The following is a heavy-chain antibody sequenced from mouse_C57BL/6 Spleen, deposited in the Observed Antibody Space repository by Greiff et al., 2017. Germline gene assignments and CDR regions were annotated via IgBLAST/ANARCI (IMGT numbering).Heavy chain of an antibody. CDR1: GFTFTDYY. Sequence: EVKLVESGGGLVQPGGSLSLSCAASGFTFTDYYMSWVRQPPGKALEWLGFIRNKANGYTTEYSASVKGRFTISRDNSQSILYLQMNALRAEDSATYYCARSGMYAMDYWGQGTSVTVSS. V-gene: IGHV7-3*01. CDR2: IRNKANGYTT. D-gene: IGHD3-1*01. J-gene: IGHJ4*01. CDR3: ARSGMYAMDY.